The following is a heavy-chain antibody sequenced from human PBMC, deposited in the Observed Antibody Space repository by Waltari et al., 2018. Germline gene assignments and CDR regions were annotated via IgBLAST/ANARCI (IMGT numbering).Heavy chain of an antibody. CDR2: ILYDGSNK. J-gene: IGHJ5*02. CDR3: AKDGMPYL. D-gene: IGHD2-2*01. CDR1: GFTFSNYA. V-gene: IGHV3-30*18. Sequence: SCAASGFTFSNYAMHWVRQAPGKGLEWVAGILYDGSNKYYADSVKGRLTISRDNSKNTLYLQMNSLRAEDTAVYYCAKDGMPYLWGQGTLVTVSS.